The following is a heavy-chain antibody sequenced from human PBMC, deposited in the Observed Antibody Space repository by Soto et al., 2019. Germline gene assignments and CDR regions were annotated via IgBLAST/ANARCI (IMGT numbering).Heavy chain of an antibody. Sequence: GGSLRLSCAASGFTFSSYAMSWVRQAPGKGLEWVSTIGGGGSSTYYADSVRGRFTISRDNSKNTLYLHMDSLRAEDTAVYYCARGHPFDYWGQGTLVTVSS. J-gene: IGHJ4*02. CDR1: GFTFSSYA. V-gene: IGHV3-23*01. CDR2: IGGGGSST. CDR3: ARGHPFDY.